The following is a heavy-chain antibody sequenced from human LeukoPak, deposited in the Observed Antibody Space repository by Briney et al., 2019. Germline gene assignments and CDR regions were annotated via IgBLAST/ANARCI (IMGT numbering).Heavy chain of an antibody. CDR2: ISGSGGST. J-gene: IGHJ4*02. CDR3: AREYYYDSSGALFDY. V-gene: IGHV3-23*01. D-gene: IGHD3-22*01. CDR1: GFTFSSYA. Sequence: GGSLRLSCAASGFTFSSYAMSWVRQAPGKGLEWVSAISGSGGSTYYADSVKGRFTISRDNSKNTLYLQMNSLRAEDTAVYYCAREYYYDSSGALFDYWGQGTLVTVSS.